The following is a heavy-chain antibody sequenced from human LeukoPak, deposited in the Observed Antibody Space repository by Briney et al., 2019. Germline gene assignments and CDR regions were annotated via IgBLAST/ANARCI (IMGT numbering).Heavy chain of an antibody. Sequence: GESLKISCKGSGYSFTTYWIAWVRQMPGEGLEWMGIIYPGDSDTRYSPSFQGQVTISADKSINTAYLQWSSLKASDTAMYYCARTYCGGDCYYTYFDYWGQGTLVTVSS. J-gene: IGHJ4*02. D-gene: IGHD2-21*02. CDR3: ARTYCGGDCYYTYFDY. CDR1: GYSFTTYW. V-gene: IGHV5-51*01. CDR2: IYPGDSDT.